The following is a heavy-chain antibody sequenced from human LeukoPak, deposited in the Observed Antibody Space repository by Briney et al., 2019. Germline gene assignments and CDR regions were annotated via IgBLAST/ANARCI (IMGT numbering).Heavy chain of an antibody. V-gene: IGHV4-39*07. CDR2: IYYSGST. Sequence: PSETLSLTCTVSGGSISSSSYYWGWIRQPPGKGLEWIGSIYYSGSTNYNPSLKSRVTMSVDTSKNQFSLKLSSVTAADTAVYYCAREGYGDSLGYYYMDVWGKGTTVTVSS. CDR1: GGSISSSSYY. D-gene: IGHD4-17*01. CDR3: AREGYGDSLGYYYMDV. J-gene: IGHJ6*03.